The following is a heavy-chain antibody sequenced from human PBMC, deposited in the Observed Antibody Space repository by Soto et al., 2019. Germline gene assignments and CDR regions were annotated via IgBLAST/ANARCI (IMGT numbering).Heavy chain of an antibody. D-gene: IGHD3-22*01. J-gene: IGHJ4*02. CDR1: GFTFSSYA. CDR2: ISYDGSNK. V-gene: IGHV3-30-3*01. Sequence: GGSLRLSCAASGFTFSSYAMHWVRQAPGKGLDWVAVISYDGSNKYYADSVEGRFTISRDNSKNTLYLQMNSLRAEDTAVYYCARDVFLYYDSSGYYDYPAYWGQGTLVTVSS. CDR3: ARDVFLYYDSSGYYDYPAY.